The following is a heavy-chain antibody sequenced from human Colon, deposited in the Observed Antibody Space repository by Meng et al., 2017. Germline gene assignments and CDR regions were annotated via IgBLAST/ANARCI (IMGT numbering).Heavy chain of an antibody. CDR3: AGETRLDSGYDNDAFYS. J-gene: IGHJ3*02. CDR2: IYRGGNT. CDR1: FIVSSHE. Sequence: FIVSSHEISGVSQAPGKGLEGVAIIYRGGNTYYADSVKGRFSISRDNSKKTLYLQMNSLRPEDTAVYYCAGETRLDSGYDNDAFYSWGQGTKVTVSS. V-gene: IGHV3-66*02. D-gene: IGHD5-12*01.